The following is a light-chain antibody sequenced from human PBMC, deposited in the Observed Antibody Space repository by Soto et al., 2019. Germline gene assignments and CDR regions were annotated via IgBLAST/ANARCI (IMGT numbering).Light chain of an antibody. CDR3: HQYGTAPIT. Sequence: EIVLTQSPGTLSLSPGERATLSCGASQSVSSSYLAWYQQKPGQAHRLLIYGASNRATGIQDRFSGSGSGADFTLTIRRLEPEDFAVYYCHQYGTAPITVGQGTRLEI. CDR2: GAS. V-gene: IGKV3-20*01. J-gene: IGKJ5*01. CDR1: QSVSSSY.